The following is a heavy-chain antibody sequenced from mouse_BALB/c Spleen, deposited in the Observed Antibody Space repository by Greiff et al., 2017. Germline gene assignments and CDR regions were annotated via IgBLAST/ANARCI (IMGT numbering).Heavy chain of an antibody. J-gene: IGHJ2*01. D-gene: IGHD2-4*01. V-gene: IGHV5-9*03. CDR3: ARYKDYDVFDY. CDR1: GFTFSSYT. CDR2: ISSGGGNT. Sequence: VQLKESGGGLVKPGGSLKLSCAASGFTFSSYTMSWVRQTPEKRLEWVATISSGGGNTYYPDSVKGRFTISRDNAKNNLYLQMSSLRSEDTALYYCARYKDYDVFDYWGQGTTLTVSS.